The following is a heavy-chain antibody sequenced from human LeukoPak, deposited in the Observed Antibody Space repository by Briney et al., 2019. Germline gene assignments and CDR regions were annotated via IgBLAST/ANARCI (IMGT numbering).Heavy chain of an antibody. Sequence: ASVKVSCKASGYTFTSYDINWVRQAPGQGLEWMGWINPNSGGTNYAQKFQGRVTMTRDTSISTAYMELSRLRSDDTAVYYCARDLRGYGNYWGQGTLVTVSS. J-gene: IGHJ4*02. D-gene: IGHD5-18*01. CDR3: ARDLRGYGNY. CDR1: GYTFTSYD. CDR2: INPNSGGT. V-gene: IGHV1-2*02.